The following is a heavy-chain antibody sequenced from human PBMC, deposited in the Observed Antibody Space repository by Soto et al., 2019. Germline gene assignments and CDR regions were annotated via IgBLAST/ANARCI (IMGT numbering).Heavy chain of an antibody. CDR3: ARDMDGDYGGEAFDI. J-gene: IGHJ3*02. CDR1: GGSISSYY. CDR2: IYYSGST. V-gene: IGHV4-59*01. Sequence: QVQLQESGPGLVKPSETLSLTCTVSGGSISSYYWSWIRQPPGKGLEWIGYIYYSGSTNYNPSLKRRVTISVDTSKNQFSRKLSSVTAADTAVYYCARDMDGDYGGEAFDIWGQGTMVTVSS. D-gene: IGHD4-17*01.